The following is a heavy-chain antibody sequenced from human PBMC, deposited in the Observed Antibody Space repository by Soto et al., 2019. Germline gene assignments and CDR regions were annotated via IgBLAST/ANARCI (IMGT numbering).Heavy chain of an antibody. CDR3: ARAAYDSSTYYLDY. CDR1: GASISGGDYY. CDR2: IYYTGNT. J-gene: IGHJ4*02. Sequence: QVQLQESGPGLVKPSQTLSLTCTVSGASISGGDYYWTWIRQPPGKGLEGIGSIYYTGNTYSNPSLESRLSISVDPSNNQFALRLTSVTAADTAIYYCARAAYDSSTYYLDYWGQGTLVTVSS. V-gene: IGHV4-30-4*01. D-gene: IGHD3-22*01.